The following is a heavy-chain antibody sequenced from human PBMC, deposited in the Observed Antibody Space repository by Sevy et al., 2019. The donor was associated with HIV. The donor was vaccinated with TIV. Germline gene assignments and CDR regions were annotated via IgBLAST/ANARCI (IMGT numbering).Heavy chain of an antibody. CDR1: GFTFSKYW. V-gene: IGHV3-7*01. D-gene: IGHD1-7*01. J-gene: IGHJ4*02. CDR3: ARDDGNYYFHY. Sequence: QGGSLRLSCAASGFTFSKYWMGWVRQAPGKGLEWVANIKQDAGQKYYVDSVKGRFTISRDNAKNSLYLQMNSLRAEDTAVYFCARDDGNYYFHYWGQGTLVTVSS. CDR2: IKQDAGQK.